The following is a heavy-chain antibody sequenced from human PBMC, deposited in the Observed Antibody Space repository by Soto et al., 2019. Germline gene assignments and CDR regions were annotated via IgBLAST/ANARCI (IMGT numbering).Heavy chain of an antibody. CDR2: IYDSGST. CDR1: GGSISGGVGGLYY. CDR3: AREVIPLTTDWYFDL. D-gene: IGHD4-17*01. V-gene: IGHV4-30-4*01. J-gene: IGHJ2*01. Sequence: QLQLRESGPGLVKPSETLSLTCTVSGGSISGGVGGLYYWSWIRQPPGKGLEWIGYIYDSGSTYYTPSLKTRVTRSVDTSNNQFSLRLSSVTAADTAVYYCAREVIPLTTDWYFDLWGRGTLVTVSS.